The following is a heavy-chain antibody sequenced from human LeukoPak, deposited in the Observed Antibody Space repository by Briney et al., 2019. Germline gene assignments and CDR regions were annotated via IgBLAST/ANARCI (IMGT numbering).Heavy chain of an antibody. V-gene: IGHV1-2*06. D-gene: IGHD6-13*01. J-gene: IGHJ4*02. CDR2: INPNSGGT. CDR3: ARVRSPIAAAGTRFDY. Sequence: ASVKVSCKASGYTFTGYYMHWVRQAPGQGLEWMGRINPNSGGTNYAQKFQGRVTMTRDTSISTAYMELSRLRSDDTAVYYCARVRSPIAAAGTRFDYWGQGTLVTVSS. CDR1: GYTFTGYY.